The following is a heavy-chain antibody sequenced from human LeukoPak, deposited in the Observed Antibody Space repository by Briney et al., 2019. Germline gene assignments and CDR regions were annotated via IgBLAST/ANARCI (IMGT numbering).Heavy chain of an antibody. CDR2: IYPSDSDT. D-gene: IGHD2/OR15-2a*01. CDR3: ARVGCNSTNCLDY. CDR1: GYRFSSYW. V-gene: IGHV5-51*01. Sequence: GESLQISCQGSGYRFSSYWIGWVRQMPGKGLEWMGSIYPSDSDTRYSPSFEGQVTISADKSINNAYLQWSSLKASDTAVYYCARVGCNSTNCLDYWGQGALVTVSS. J-gene: IGHJ4*02.